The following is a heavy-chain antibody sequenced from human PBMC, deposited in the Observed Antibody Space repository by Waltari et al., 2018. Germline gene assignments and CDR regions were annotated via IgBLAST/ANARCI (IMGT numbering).Heavy chain of an antibody. Sequence: QVQLQESGPGLVKPSETLSLTCSVSGGSISSYYWSWIWQPAGKGLEWIGRIDPSGLTNHTPSLNSRGTMSVDTSKNQFSLKLSSVTAADTAVYYCASHGGNSVKFDYWGQGILVTVSS. CDR3: ASHGGNSVKFDY. V-gene: IGHV4-4*07. J-gene: IGHJ4*02. D-gene: IGHD2-21*02. CDR2: IDPSGLT. CDR1: GGSISSYY.